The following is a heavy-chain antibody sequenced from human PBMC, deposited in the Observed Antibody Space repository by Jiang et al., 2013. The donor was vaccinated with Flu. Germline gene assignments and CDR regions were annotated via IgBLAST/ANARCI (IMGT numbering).Heavy chain of an antibody. V-gene: IGHV1-18*04. CDR2: INPYNYNS. D-gene: IGHD6-19*01. CDR3: ARVPGAYFKSSGSYYFDY. J-gene: IGHJ4*02. Sequence: SGAEVKKPGASVKVSYKASGYTFSTHDISWVRQAPGQGLEWMGWINPYNYNSKSAPSFQGRVTLTTDTSTNTAYMELRSLRSDDTAVYYCARVPGAYFKSSGSYYFDYWGQGALVTVSS. CDR1: GYTFSTHD.